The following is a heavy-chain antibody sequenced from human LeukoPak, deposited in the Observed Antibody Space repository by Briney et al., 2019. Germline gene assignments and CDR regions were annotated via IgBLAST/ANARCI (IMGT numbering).Heavy chain of an antibody. Sequence: PSETLSLTCTVSGGSISSYYWSWIRQPPGKGLEWIGYIYYSGSTNYNPSLKSRVTISVDTSKNQFSLKLSSVTAADTAVYYCARGGIAAAGPDYWGQGTLVTVSS. J-gene: IGHJ4*02. CDR2: IYYSGST. CDR3: ARGGIAAAGPDY. V-gene: IGHV4-59*08. CDR1: GGSISSYY. D-gene: IGHD6-13*01.